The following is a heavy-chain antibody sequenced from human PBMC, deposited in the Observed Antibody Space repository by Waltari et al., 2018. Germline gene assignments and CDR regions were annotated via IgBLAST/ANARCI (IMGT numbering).Heavy chain of an antibody. CDR3: ARSEGYSSSATFDY. J-gene: IGHJ4*02. Sequence: QVQLVQSGAEVKKPGASVKVSCKVSGYTLTELSMHWVRQAPGQGLEWMGGIIPILGIANYAQKFQGRVTITADKSTSTAYMELSSLRSEDTAVYYCARSEGYSSSATFDYWGQGTLVTVSS. CDR2: IIPILGIA. V-gene: IGHV1-69*10. D-gene: IGHD6-13*01. CDR1: GYTLTELS.